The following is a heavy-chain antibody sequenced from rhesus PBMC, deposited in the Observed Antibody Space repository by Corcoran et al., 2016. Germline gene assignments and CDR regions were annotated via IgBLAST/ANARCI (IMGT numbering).Heavy chain of an antibody. CDR3: ARVGGSGYYAFDY. CDR2: IYGSSGST. D-gene: IGHD3-28*01. CDR1: GGSIRSGSV. J-gene: IGHJ4*01. V-gene: IGHV4-76*01. Sequence: QVQLQESGPGVVNPSEPLPLTCAVSGGSIRSGSVLGWIRQPPGKGLEWIVYIYGSSGSTNYNPSLKNRVTISKDASKNQFSLKLSSVTAADTAVYYCARVGGSGYYAFDYWGQGVLVTVSA.